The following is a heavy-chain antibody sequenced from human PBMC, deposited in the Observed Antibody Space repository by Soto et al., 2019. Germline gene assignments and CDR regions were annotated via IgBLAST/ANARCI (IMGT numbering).Heavy chain of an antibody. CDR3: ARSVFKRPNYAMDV. V-gene: IGHV1-69*13. Sequence: GASVKVSCKASGGTFTTYAFNWMRQAPGQGLEWMGGIIPIFTTTNYAQKFQGRVTITADESTSTAYMELSSLRSEDTAVYYCARSVFKRPNYAMDVWGHGTTVTISS. CDR1: GGTFTTYA. J-gene: IGHJ6*02. CDR2: IIPIFTTT. D-gene: IGHD3-3*01.